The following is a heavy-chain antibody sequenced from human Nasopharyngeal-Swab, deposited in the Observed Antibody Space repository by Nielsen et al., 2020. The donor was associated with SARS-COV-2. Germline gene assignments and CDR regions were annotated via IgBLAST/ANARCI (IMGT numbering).Heavy chain of an antibody. CDR2: ITTSGGST. D-gene: IGHD2-15*01. Sequence: GESLKISCAASGFIFSAYTMHWVRQAPGKGLEWVSAITTSGGSTYYADSVKGRFAISRDNSKNMLFLQMNSLRADDTAVYYCAKGLTHCSGGSCYSWYFDLWGRGTLVTVSS. J-gene: IGHJ2*01. V-gene: IGHV3-23*01. CDR1: GFIFSAYT. CDR3: AKGLTHCSGGSCYSWYFDL.